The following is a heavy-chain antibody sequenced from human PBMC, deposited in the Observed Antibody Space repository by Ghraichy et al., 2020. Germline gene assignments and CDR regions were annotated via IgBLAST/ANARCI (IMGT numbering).Heavy chain of an antibody. V-gene: IGHV3-23*01. CDR3: AKGAYVQPDYFDY. CDR2: ISGSGRST. D-gene: IGHD1-14*01. CDR1: GFTFSYSA. J-gene: IGHJ4*02. Sequence: GGSLRLSCAASGFTFSYSAMSWVRQAPGKGLEWVSAISGSGRSTYYADSVKGRFTISRDNSKNTLYLQMNGLRAEDTAVYYCAKGAYVQPDYFDYWGQGTLVTVSS.